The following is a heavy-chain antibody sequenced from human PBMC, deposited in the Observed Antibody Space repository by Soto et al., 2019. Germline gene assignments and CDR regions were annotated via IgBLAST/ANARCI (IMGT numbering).Heavy chain of an antibody. J-gene: IGHJ6*02. CDR1: GGSISSYY. CDR3: ARVGGATLSYYGMDV. CDR2: NYYSGSA. Sequence: SETLSLTCTVSGGSISSYYWSWIRQPLGKGLEWIGYNYYSGSANYNPSLKIRVTISVDTSKIQFSLKLSSVTVADTAVYYCARVGGATLSYYGMDVWGQGTTVTVSS. D-gene: IGHD1-26*01. V-gene: IGHV4-59*01.